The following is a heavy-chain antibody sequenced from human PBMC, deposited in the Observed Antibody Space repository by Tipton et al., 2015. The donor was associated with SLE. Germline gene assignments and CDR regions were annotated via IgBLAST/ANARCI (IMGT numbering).Heavy chain of an antibody. CDR3: ARDGGYYDSSGYAGFDY. D-gene: IGHD3-22*01. Sequence: SLRLSCAASGFTVSSSYMSWVRQAPGKGLEWVSIIYSGGSTYYADSVKGRFTISRDNSNNTLYLQMNSLRAEDTAVYYCARDGGYYDSSGYAGFDYWGQGTLVTVSS. J-gene: IGHJ4*02. V-gene: IGHV3-53*01. CDR1: GFTVSSSY. CDR2: IYSGGST.